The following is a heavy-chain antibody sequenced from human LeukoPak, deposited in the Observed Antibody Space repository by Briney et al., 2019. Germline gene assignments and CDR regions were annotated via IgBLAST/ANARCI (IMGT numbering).Heavy chain of an antibody. V-gene: IGHV3-66*01. Sequence: GGSLRLSCAASGFTVSNNYMSWVRQAPGKGLEWVSLIYGGGSTFYADSVKGRFTISRGNSKNTLYLQMNSLRAEDTAVYYCARDLYYDSGGYYFSLYWGQGTLVTVSS. D-gene: IGHD3-22*01. CDR2: IYGGGST. CDR3: ARDLYYDSGGYYFSLY. J-gene: IGHJ4*02. CDR1: GFTVSNNY.